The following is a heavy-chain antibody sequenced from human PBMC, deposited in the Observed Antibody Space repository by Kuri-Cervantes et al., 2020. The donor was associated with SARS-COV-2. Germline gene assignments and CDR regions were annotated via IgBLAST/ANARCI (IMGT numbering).Heavy chain of an antibody. Sequence: GESLKISCAASGFTFSSYDMHWVRQATGKGLEWVSAIGTAGDPYYPGSVKGRFTISRENAKNSLYLQMNSLRAGDTAVYYCARGTSTWYYDSSGYYYSYYFDYWGQGTLVTVSS. CDR1: GFTFSSYD. CDR3: ARGTSTWYYDSSGYYYSYYFDY. J-gene: IGHJ4*02. CDR2: IGTAGDP. D-gene: IGHD3-22*01. V-gene: IGHV3-13*05.